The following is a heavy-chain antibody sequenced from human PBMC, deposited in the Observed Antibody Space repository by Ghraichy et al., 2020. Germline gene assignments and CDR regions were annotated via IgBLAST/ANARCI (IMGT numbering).Heavy chain of an antibody. D-gene: IGHD2-15*01. CDR3: ARGGYCSGGTCYSEILNYYGMDV. Sequence: LSLTCAASGFPFSNYWMHWVRQGPGKGLVWVSQVNNDGRTTTYADSVKGRFTISRDNAKNTLYLQMNGLRAEDTAVYYCARGGYCSGGTCYSEILNYYGMDVWGQGTAVTVSS. J-gene: IGHJ6*02. CDR2: VNNDGRTT. CDR1: GFPFSNYW. V-gene: IGHV3-74*01.